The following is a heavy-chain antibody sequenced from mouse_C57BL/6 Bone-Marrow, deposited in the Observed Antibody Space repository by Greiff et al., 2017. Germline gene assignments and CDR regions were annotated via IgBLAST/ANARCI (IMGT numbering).Heavy chain of an antibody. V-gene: IGHV1-72*01. CDR1: GYTFTSYW. J-gene: IGHJ2*01. Sequence: VQLQQPGAELVKPGASVKLSCKASGYTFTSYWMHWVKQRPGRGLEWIGRIDPNSGGTKYNEKFKSKATLTVDKPSSTAYMQLSSLTSEDSAVXYCARASIYDGYYVRYFDYWGQGTTLTVSS. CDR3: ARASIYDGYYVRYFDY. CDR2: IDPNSGGT. D-gene: IGHD2-3*01.